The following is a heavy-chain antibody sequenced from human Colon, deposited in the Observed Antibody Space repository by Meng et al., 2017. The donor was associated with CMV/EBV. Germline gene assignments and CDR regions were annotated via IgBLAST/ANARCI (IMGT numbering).Heavy chain of an antibody. CDR1: EFTFSSYG. J-gene: IGHJ4*02. CDR3: AKFVGSRHFDY. D-gene: IGHD2-15*01. CDR2: ITGSGGNT. V-gene: IGHV3-23*01. Sequence: GESLKISCVASEFTFSSYGMSWVRQAPRKGLEWASAITGSGGNTYYADSVKGRFTIPRDNSKNTLYLQMNSLRAEDTALYYCAKFVGSRHFDYWGQGTRVTVSS.